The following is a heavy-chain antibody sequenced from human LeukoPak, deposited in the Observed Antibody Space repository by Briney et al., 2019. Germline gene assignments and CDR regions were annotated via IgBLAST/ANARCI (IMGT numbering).Heavy chain of an antibody. D-gene: IGHD6-19*01. CDR3: ARDRFGNGYSSGWYYNDI. CDR2: ISGSGGST. J-gene: IGHJ3*02. CDR1: GFTFSSYG. Sequence: GGSLRLSCAASGFTFSSYGMSWVRQAPGKGLEWVSAISGSGGSTYYADSVKGRFTISRDNSKNTLYLQMNSLRAEDTAVYYCARDRFGNGYSSGWYYNDIWGQGTMVTVSS. V-gene: IGHV3-23*01.